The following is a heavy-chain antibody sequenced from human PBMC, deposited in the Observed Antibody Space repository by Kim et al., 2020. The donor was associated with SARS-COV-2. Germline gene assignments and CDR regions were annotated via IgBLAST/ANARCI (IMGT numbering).Heavy chain of an antibody. CDR2: INHSGST. CDR3: ARGRSLVPIDY. V-gene: IGHV4-34*01. J-gene: IGHJ4*02. D-gene: IGHD1-26*01. CDR1: GGSFSGYY. Sequence: SETLSLTCAVYGGSFSGYYWSWIRQPPGKGLEWIGEINHSGSTNYNPSLKSRVTISVDTSKNQFSLKLSSVTAADTAVYYCARGRSLVPIDYWGQGTLVTVSS.